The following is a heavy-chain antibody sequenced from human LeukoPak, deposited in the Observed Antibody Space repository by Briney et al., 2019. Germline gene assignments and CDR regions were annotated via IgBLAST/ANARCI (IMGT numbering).Heavy chain of an antibody. D-gene: IGHD3-22*01. CDR2: INWNGGST. J-gene: IGHJ4*02. CDR3: ARGSSGYLAGYFDY. V-gene: IGHV3-20*04. Sequence: GGSLRLSCAASGFTFDDYGMSWVRQAPGKGLEWVSGINWNGGSTGYADSVKGRFTISRDNAKNSLYLQMNSLRAEDTAVYYCARGSSGYLAGYFDYWGQGTLVTVSS. CDR1: GFTFDDYG.